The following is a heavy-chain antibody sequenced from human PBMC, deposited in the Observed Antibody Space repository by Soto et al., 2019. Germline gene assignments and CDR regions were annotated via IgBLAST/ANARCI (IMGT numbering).Heavy chain of an antibody. J-gene: IGHJ4*02. V-gene: IGHV1-69*12. Sequence: QVQLVQSGAAVKKPGSSVKVSCKASGGTFSSYAISWVRQAPGQGLEWMGGIIPIFGTANYAQKFQGRVTITADESTSTAYMELSSLRSEDTAVYYCAREGGSYYDSSGYFTLWGQGTLVTVSS. CDR3: AREGGSYYDSSGYFTL. D-gene: IGHD3-22*01. CDR1: GGTFSSYA. CDR2: IIPIFGTA.